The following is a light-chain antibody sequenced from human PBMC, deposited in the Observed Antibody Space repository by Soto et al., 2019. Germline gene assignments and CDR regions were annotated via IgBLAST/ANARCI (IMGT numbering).Light chain of an antibody. CDR3: SSYTRSNTPVV. CDR1: SSDVGGSNY. J-gene: IGLJ2*01. Sequence: QSALTQPASVSGSPGQSITISCTGTSSDVGGSNYVSWYQQHPNKAPKLMIYEVSNRPSGVSNRFSGSKSDNTASLTISGLQAEDEADYYCSSYTRSNTPVVFGGGTKLTVL. CDR2: EVS. V-gene: IGLV2-14*01.